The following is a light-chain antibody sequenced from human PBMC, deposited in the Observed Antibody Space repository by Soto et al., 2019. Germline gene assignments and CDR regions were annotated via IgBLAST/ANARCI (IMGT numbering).Light chain of an antibody. Sequence: EIVLTQSPATLSLSPGERATLSCRASQSVSTFLTWYQHKAGQAPRLLIYDASKRATGIPARFSGGGSGTDFTLPISSLEPEDVAVYYCQQRTAWAHTFGQGTKVEIK. CDR2: DAS. CDR1: QSVSTF. V-gene: IGKV3-11*01. J-gene: IGKJ2*01. CDR3: QQRTAWAHT.